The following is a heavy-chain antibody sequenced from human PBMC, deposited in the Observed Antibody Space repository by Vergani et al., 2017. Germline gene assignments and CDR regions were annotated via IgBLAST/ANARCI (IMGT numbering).Heavy chain of an antibody. Sequence: EVQLVESGGGLVQPGGSLRLSCAVSGFTFSACPMTWVRQAPGKGLEWVSAISARYPSTYYADSVKGRFTLSRDNSKNMLYLQMNSLRAEDTAVYYCARLSYDTTPYLQGGYDCWGQGTLVSVSS. V-gene: IGHV3-23*04. CDR2: ISARYPST. CDR3: ARLSYDTTPYLQGGYDC. D-gene: IGHD3-22*01. CDR1: GFTFSACP. J-gene: IGHJ4*02.